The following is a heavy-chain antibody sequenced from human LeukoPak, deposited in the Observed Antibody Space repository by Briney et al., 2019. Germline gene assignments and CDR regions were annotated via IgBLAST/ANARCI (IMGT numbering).Heavy chain of an antibody. D-gene: IGHD2/OR15-2a*01. CDR2: IKSSDTST. CDR3: ARRGNMSSHAFDI. V-gene: IGHV3-11*01. CDR1: GFSFSDSY. J-gene: IGHJ3*02. Sequence: GSLRLSCAASGFSFSDSYMSWIRQAPGQGLEWLSYIKSSDTSTFYADSVKGRFTVSWDNAKNSLYLQMNSLRAEDTAVYYCARRGNMSSHAFDIWGQGTVVTVSS.